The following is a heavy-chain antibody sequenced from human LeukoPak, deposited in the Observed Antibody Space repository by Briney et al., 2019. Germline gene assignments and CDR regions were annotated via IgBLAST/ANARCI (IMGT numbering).Heavy chain of an antibody. V-gene: IGHV3-15*04. CDR1: GFTFNYAW. Sequence: GGSLRLSCAASGFTFNYAWVSWVRQVPGKGLEWVGQTVSEIDGGTTDYAAPGKGRFTISRDDSKSTLYLQMNSLKIEDTAVYYCTTDEDWNYARKDVWGQGATVIVSS. CDR2: TVSEIDGGTT. J-gene: IGHJ6*02. CDR3: TTDEDWNYARKDV. D-gene: IGHD1-7*01.